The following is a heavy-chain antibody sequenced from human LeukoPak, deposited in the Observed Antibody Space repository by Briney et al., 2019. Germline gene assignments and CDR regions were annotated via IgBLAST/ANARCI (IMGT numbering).Heavy chain of an antibody. CDR3: TGRYSSGWYGSDY. CDR2: IKSKTDGGTT. J-gene: IGHJ4*02. Sequence: PGGSLRLSCAASGFTFSNAWMSWVRQAPGKGLEWVGRIKSKTDGGTTDYAAPVKGRFTISRDDSKNTLYLQMNSLKTEDTAVYYCTGRYSSGWYGSDYWSQGTLVTVSS. V-gene: IGHV3-15*01. CDR1: GFTFSNAW. D-gene: IGHD6-19*01.